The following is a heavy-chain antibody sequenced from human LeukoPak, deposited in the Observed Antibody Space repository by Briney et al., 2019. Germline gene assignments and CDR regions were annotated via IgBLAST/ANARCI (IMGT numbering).Heavy chain of an antibody. Sequence: ASVKVSCKASGYTFTGYYIHWVRQAPGQGLEWMGRINPHSGGTNYAQKFQGRVTMTRDMSTSTVYMELSSLRSEDTAVYYCARDLSPHCGGDCYSSYGAFDIWGQGTMVTVSS. CDR3: ARDLSPHCGGDCYSSYGAFDI. D-gene: IGHD2-21*02. J-gene: IGHJ3*02. CDR1: GYTFTGYY. V-gene: IGHV1-2*06. CDR2: INPHSGGT.